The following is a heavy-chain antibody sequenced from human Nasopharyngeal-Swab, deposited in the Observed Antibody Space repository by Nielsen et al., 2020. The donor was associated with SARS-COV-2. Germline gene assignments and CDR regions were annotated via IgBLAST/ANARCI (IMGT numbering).Heavy chain of an antibody. CDR1: GGSISSYY. CDR2: IYYSEST. CDR3: ARETYYDILTGYQDYYFDY. V-gene: IGHV4-59*13. Sequence: SETLSLTCTVSGGSISSYYWSWIRQPPGKGLEWIGYIYYSESTNYNPSLKSRVTISVDTSKNQFSLKLSSVTAADTAVYYCARETYYDILTGYQDYYFDYWGQGTLVTVSS. D-gene: IGHD3-9*01. J-gene: IGHJ4*02.